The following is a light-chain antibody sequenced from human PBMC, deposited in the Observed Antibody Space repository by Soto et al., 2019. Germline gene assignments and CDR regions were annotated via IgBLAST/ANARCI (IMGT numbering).Light chain of an antibody. CDR1: QYVITN. V-gene: IGKV3-15*01. Sequence: RVITQFPASLSVSPGQTATLSCMSSQYVITNLAWYQQKPGQPPRLLIYGASTRDTGIPARFSGSGSGTEFTLTISSLHSEDFAAYHCQQYNTLPLTFGQGTRLEIK. CDR2: GAS. J-gene: IGKJ5*01. CDR3: QQYNTLPLT.